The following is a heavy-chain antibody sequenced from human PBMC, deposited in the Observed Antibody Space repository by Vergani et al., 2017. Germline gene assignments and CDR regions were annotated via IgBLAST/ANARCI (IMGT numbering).Heavy chain of an antibody. D-gene: IGHD2-15*01. Sequence: QVQLVESGGGVVQPGRSLRLSCAASGFTFSSYGMHWVRQAPGKGLEWAAVIWYDGSNKYYADSVKGRFTISRDNSKNTLYLQMNSLRAEDTAVYYCARMRLGSFDIWGQGTMVTVSS. J-gene: IGHJ3*02. CDR1: GFTFSSYG. CDR3: ARMRLGSFDI. CDR2: IWYDGSNK. V-gene: IGHV3-33*01.